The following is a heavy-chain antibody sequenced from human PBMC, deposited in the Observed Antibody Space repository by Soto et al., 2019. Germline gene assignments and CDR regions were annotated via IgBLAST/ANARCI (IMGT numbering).Heavy chain of an antibody. CDR3: AKATATGGGAFDI. Sequence: GGSLRLSCAASGFICSSYDMSWVRQAPGKGLEWVSTILVGGSTHYEDSVKGRFTISRDRSKNTLYLQMNSLTAGDTAVYYCAKATATGGGAFDICGQGAMVTVSS. V-gene: IGHV3-23*01. J-gene: IGHJ3*02. CDR2: ILVGGST. CDR1: GFICSSYD. D-gene: IGHD2-8*02.